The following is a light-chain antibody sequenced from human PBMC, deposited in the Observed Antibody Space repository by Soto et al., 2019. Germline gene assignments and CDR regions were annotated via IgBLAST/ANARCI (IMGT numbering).Light chain of an antibody. Sequence: LTQAGSVSGSPGQSITISCTGTSSDVGGFNYVSWYQQHPGKAPKLLIFDVYSRPSGISNRFSGSKSGNTASLTISGLQAEDEADYYCRSYTTSSSYVFGAGTKVTVL. CDR1: SSDVGGFNY. CDR3: RSYTTSSSYV. V-gene: IGLV2-14*01. J-gene: IGLJ1*01. CDR2: DVY.